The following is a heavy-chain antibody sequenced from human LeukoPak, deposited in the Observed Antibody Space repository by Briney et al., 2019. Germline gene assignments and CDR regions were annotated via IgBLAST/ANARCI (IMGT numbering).Heavy chain of an antibody. CDR1: GGSISSGDYY. CDR2: IYYSGST. J-gene: IGHJ4*02. CDR3: ARGIQLWPTYYFDY. D-gene: IGHD5-18*01. Sequence: KSSETLSLTCIVSGGSISSGDYYWSWIRQPPGKGLEWIGYIYYSGSTNYNPSLKSRVTISVDTSKNQFSLKLSSVTAADTAVYYCARGIQLWPTYYFDYWGQGTLVTVSS. V-gene: IGHV4-61*08.